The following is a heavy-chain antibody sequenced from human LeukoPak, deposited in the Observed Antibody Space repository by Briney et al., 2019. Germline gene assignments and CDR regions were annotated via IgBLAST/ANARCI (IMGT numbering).Heavy chain of an antibody. J-gene: IGHJ4*02. V-gene: IGHV3-30*03. D-gene: IGHD2-15*01. CDR1: GFTFSTYG. Sequence: GGSLRLSCAASGFTFSTYGMRWVRQAPGKGLEWVAVISYDGSNKYYADSVKGRFTISRDNSKNTLYLQMNSLRAEDTAVYYCARGRFGESGAYYFDYWGQGTLVTVSS. CDR2: ISYDGSNK. CDR3: ARGRFGESGAYYFDY.